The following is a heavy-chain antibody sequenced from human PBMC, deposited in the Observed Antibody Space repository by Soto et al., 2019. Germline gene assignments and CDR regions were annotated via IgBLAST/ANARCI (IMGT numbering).Heavy chain of an antibody. CDR2: ISGSGGST. V-gene: IGHV3-23*01. J-gene: IGHJ6*02. CDR3: AKGFRFLDCFFYRPPASPPSYGMDV. CDR1: GFTFSSYA. Sequence: GGSLRLSCAASGFTFSSYAMSWVRQAPGKGLEWVSAISGSGGSTYYADSVKGRFTISRDNSKNTLYLQMNSLRAEDTAVYYCAKGFRFLDCFFYRPPASPPSYGMDVWGQGPTATVSS. D-gene: IGHD3-3*01.